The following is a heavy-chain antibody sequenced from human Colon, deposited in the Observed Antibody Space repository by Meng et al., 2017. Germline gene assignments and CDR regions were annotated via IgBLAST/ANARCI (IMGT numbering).Heavy chain of an antibody. CDR3: ASFPPPGKQWLVTDY. CDR2: IYHSGST. J-gene: IGHJ4*02. Sequence: VTPSGTLSLTCAVSGGFISSGNWWRWVSQPPGEGLEWIGEIYHSGSTNYNPSLKSRVTISVDKSKNQFSLKLSSVTAADTAVYYCASFPPPGKQWLVTDYWGQGTLVTVSS. CDR1: GGFISSGNW. D-gene: IGHD6-19*01. V-gene: IGHV4-4*02.